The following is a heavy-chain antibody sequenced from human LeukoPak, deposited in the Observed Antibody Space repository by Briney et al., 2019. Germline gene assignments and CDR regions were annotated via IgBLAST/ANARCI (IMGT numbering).Heavy chain of an antibody. V-gene: IGHV4-4*02. D-gene: IGHD6-13*01. Sequence: SETLSLTCAVSGGSISSSNWWSWVRQPPGKGLEWIGEIYHSGSTNYNPSLKSRVTISVDKSKNQFSLKLSSVAAADTAVYYCASRIAAAGLQDYWGQGTLVTVSS. CDR2: IYHSGST. CDR3: ASRIAAAGLQDY. CDR1: GGSISSSNW. J-gene: IGHJ4*02.